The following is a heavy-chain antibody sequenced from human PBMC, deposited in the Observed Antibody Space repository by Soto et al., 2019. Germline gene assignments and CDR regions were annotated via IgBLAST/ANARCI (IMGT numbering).Heavy chain of an antibody. CDR1: GFTFDDYA. D-gene: IGHD3-10*01. CDR3: AKDLSITMLRGAQFDS. CDR2: ISWNSGSI. V-gene: IGHV3-9*01. J-gene: IGHJ4*02. Sequence: GGSLRLSCAASGFTFDDYAMHWVRQAPGKGLEWVSGISWNSGSIGYADSVKGRFTVSRDNAKNSLYLQMNNLRAEDTALYYCAKDLSITMLRGAQFDSWGQGTLVTVSS.